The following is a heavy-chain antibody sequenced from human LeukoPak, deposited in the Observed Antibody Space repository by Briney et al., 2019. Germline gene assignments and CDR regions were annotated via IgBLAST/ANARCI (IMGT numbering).Heavy chain of an antibody. V-gene: IGHV4-4*09. CDR3: ARRTHSSSSGLRYYYYYMDV. CDR1: GGSISSYY. J-gene: IGHJ6*03. CDR2: IYSSGST. Sequence: SETLSLTCTVSGGSISSYYWSWIRQPPGKGLECIGYIYSSGSTNYNPSLKSRVTISVDTSKNQFSLKLSSVTAADTAVYYCARRTHSSSSGLRYYYYYMDVWGKGTTVTVSS. D-gene: IGHD6-6*01.